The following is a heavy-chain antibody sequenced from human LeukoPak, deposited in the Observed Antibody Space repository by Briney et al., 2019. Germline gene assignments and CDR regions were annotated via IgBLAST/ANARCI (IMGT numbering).Heavy chain of an antibody. CDR3: ARDYTAMVRGPDSVDY. V-gene: IGHV1-3*01. CDR2: INAGNGNT. CDR1: GYTFTSYA. D-gene: IGHD5-18*01. Sequence: ASVKVSCKASGYTFTSYAMHWVRQAPGQRLEWMGWINAGNGNTKYSQKFQGRVTITRDTSASTAYMELRSLRSDDTAVYYCARDYTAMVRGPDSVDYWGQGTLVTVSS. J-gene: IGHJ4*02.